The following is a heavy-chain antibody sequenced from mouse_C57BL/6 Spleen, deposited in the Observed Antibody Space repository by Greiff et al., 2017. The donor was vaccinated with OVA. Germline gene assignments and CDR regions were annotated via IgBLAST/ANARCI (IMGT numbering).Heavy chain of an antibody. CDR3: ARHGDDGYVLGDYYAMDY. J-gene: IGHJ4*01. CDR1: EYEFPSHD. V-gene: IGHV5-2*01. CDR2: INSDGGST. Sequence: EVQRVESGGGLVQPGESLKLSCESNEYEFPSHDMSWVRKTPEKRLELVAAINSDGGSTYYPDTMERRFIISRDNTKKTLYLQMSSLRSEDTALYYCARHGDDGYVLGDYYAMDYWGQGTSVTVSS. D-gene: IGHD2-3*01.